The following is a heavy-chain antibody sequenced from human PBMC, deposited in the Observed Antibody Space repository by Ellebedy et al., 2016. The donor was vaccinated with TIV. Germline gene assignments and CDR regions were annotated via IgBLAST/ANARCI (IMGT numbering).Heavy chain of an antibody. CDR1: GYTFTSYG. D-gene: IGHD3-22*01. J-gene: IGHJ4*02. CDR2: IIPIFGTA. Sequence: SVKVSXKASGYTFTSYGISWVRQAPGQGLEWMGGIIPIFGTANYAQKFQGRVTITADESTSTAYMELSSLRSEDTAVYYCASRYYYDSSGYGYFNYWGQGTLVTVSS. CDR3: ASRYYYDSSGYGYFNY. V-gene: IGHV1-69*13.